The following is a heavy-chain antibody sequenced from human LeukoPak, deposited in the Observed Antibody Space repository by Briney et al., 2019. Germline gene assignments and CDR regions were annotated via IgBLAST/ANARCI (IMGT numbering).Heavy chain of an antibody. J-gene: IGHJ4*02. V-gene: IGHV4-4*07. D-gene: IGHD4-17*01. CDR3: AREITVTRPFDY. CDR1: NGSISIYY. CDR2: ISASGST. Sequence: SETLSLTCTVSNGSISIYYWSWVRHPAGKGLEWIGRISASGSTNYNPSLKSRVTMSVDTSKNQFSLKLSSVTAADTAVYYCAREITVTRPFDYWGQGTLVTVSS.